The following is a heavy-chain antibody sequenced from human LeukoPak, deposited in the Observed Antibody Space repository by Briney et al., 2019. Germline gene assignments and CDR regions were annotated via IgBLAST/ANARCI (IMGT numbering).Heavy chain of an antibody. J-gene: IGHJ4*02. CDR3: ARNARYCPKAACYDY. CDR1: GFTFSSYG. CDR2: IRYDGSNK. D-gene: IGHD2-8*01. V-gene: IGHV3-30*02. Sequence: GGSLRLSCAASGFTFSSYGMHWVRQAPGKGLEWVAFIRYDGSNKYYADSVKGRFTISRDNSKNTLYLQMNSLRAEDTAVYFCARNARYCPKAACYDYWGQGILVTVSS.